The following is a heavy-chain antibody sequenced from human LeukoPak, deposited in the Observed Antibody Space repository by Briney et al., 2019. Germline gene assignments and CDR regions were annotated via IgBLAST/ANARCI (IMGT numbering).Heavy chain of an antibody. V-gene: IGHV3-72*01. J-gene: IGHJ6*03. CDR1: GFTFSDHY. CDR3: AREGYYDFWSGYLPGYYYYYMDV. Sequence: GGSLGLSCAASGFTFSDHYMDWVRQAPGKGLEWVGRTRNKANSYTTEYAASVKGRFTISRDDSKNSLYLQMDSLKTEDTAVYYCAREGYYDFWSGYLPGYYYYYMDVWGKGTTVTVSS. D-gene: IGHD3-3*01. CDR2: TRNKANSYTT.